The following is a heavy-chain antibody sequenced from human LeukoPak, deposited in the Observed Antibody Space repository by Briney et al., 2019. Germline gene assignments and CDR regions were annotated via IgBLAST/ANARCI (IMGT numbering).Heavy chain of an antibody. Sequence: GGSLRLSCAASGFMFGSYWMTWVRQAPGKGLEWVANIQQDGSEKYYVDSVKARFTISRDNAKNSLFLQMNSLRAEDTAVYYCARLTSVYDYVWGNYRPPDYWGQGTLVTVSS. D-gene: IGHD3-16*02. CDR1: GFMFGSYW. J-gene: IGHJ4*02. CDR3: ARLTSVYDYVWGNYRPPDY. CDR2: IQQDGSEK. V-gene: IGHV3-7*01.